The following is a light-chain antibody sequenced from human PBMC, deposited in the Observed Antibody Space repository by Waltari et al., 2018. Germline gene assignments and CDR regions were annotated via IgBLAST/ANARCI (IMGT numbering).Light chain of an antibody. CDR2: EGN. V-gene: IGLV2-23*01. CDR1: SSDIGNYNFF. CDR3: CSYGVRVF. Sequence: QSALTPPASVSGSPGQSITISCTGPSSDIGNYNFFVSWYQHRPGEAPKLIIYEGNVRPSGVSDRFSGSKSGNAASLTISGLQAEDEAHYYCCSYGVRVFFGGGTKLTVL. J-gene: IGLJ2*01.